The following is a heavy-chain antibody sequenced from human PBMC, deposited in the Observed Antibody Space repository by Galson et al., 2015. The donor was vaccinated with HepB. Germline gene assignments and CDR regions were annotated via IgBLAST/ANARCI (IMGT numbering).Heavy chain of an antibody. J-gene: IGHJ6*03. CDR3: AREGQLDYYYYYMDV. CDR1: GGTFSSYA. V-gene: IGHV1-69*10. CDR2: IIPILGIA. D-gene: IGHD6-6*01. Sequence: SVKVSCKASGGTFSSYAISWVRQAPGQGLEWMGGIIPILGIANYAQKFQGRVTITADKSTSTAYMELSSLRSEDTAVYYCAREGQLDYYYYYMDVWGKGTTVTVSS.